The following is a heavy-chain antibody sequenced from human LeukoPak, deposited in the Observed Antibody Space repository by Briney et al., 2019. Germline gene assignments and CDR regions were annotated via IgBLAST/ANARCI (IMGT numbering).Heavy chain of an antibody. D-gene: IGHD3-10*01. V-gene: IGHV4-38-2*01. CDR1: GYSISSGYY. CDR2: IYHSGST. CDR3: ARWDYYGSGFA. J-gene: IGHJ5*02. Sequence: SETLSLTCAVSGYSISSGYYWGWIRQPPGKGLEWIGEIYHSGSTNYNPSLKSRVTISVDKSKNQFSLKLSSVTAADTAVYYCARWDYYGSGFAWGQGTLVTVSS.